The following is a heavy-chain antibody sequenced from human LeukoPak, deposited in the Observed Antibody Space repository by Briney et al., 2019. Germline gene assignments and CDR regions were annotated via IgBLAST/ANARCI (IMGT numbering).Heavy chain of an antibody. CDR3: ARGGLISLANTPLGAFDI. D-gene: IGHD3/OR15-3a*01. Sequence: PSETLSLTCTVSSGSISTSNYYWGWVRQPPGKALEWIGNIFYSGSTYYSPSLKSRVTISLDTSRNQFSLKLNSVTAADTAVYYCARGGLISLANTPLGAFDIWGQGTMVSVSS. CDR1: SGSISTSNYY. J-gene: IGHJ3*02. V-gene: IGHV4-39*07. CDR2: IFYSGST.